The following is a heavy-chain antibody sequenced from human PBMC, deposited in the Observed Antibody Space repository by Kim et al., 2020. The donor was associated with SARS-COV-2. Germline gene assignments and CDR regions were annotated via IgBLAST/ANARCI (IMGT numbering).Heavy chain of an antibody. D-gene: IGHD4-17*01. CDR3: ARVGVADYGDYEDY. V-gene: IGHV3-74*01. J-gene: IGHJ4*02. Sequence: ADSVKGRFTISRDNAKNTLYLRMNSLRAEDTAVYYCARVGVADYGDYEDYWGQGTLVTVSS.